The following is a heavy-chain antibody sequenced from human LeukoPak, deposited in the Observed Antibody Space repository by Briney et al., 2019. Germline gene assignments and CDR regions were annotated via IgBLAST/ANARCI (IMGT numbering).Heavy chain of an antibody. CDR2: IYYSGSI. CDR1: GGSISSYY. J-gene: IGHJ2*01. V-gene: IGHV4-59*01. CDR3: ARSVVTLYWYFDL. D-gene: IGHD4-23*01. Sequence: SGTLSLTCAVSGGSISSYYYNWIRQPPPKGLQWISYIYYSGSINSNPSLKSRVTISLDQSKNQFSLNLSSVTTADTAVYYCARSVVTLYWYFDLWGRGTLVTVSS.